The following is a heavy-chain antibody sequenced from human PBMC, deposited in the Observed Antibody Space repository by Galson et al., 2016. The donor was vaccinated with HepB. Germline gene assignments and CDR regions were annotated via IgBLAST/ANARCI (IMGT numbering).Heavy chain of an antibody. V-gene: IGHV2-5*02. CDR3: AHCTRTIFGGLIDS. J-gene: IGHJ4*02. CDR1: GFSLSTHLEA. Sequence: PALVKPTQTLTLTCTFSGFSLSTHLEAVGWSRQPPGKALEWLALTYWDADKRYNPSPLKSSLSITKDTSKNQVVLTMTNMDPVDTATYSCAHCTRTIFGGLIDSWGLGTLVTVSS. D-gene: IGHD3-3*01. CDR2: TYWDADK.